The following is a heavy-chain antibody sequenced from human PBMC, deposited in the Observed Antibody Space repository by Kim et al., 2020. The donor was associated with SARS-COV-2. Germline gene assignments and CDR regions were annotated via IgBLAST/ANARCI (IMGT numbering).Heavy chain of an antibody. V-gene: IGHV4-34*01. CDR1: GGSFSGYY. D-gene: IGHD3-16*01. CDR2: INHSGST. CDR3: ARRGHGGRSRPDV. J-gene: IGHJ6*02. Sequence: SETLSLTCAVYGGSFSGYYWTWIRQSPGKGLEWIAAINHSGSTYYNPSLESRVTITVDKTYAQSPLKLSSVPTAETAVYYCARRGHGGRSRPDVLGQGT.